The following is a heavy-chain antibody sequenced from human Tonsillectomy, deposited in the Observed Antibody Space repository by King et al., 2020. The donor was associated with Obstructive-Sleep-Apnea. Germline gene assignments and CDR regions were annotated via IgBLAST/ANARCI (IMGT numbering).Heavy chain of an antibody. Sequence: QLQESGPGLVKPSETLSLTCTVSGGSISTYYWSWIRQPPGKGLEWIGYIYYIGSTNYNPSLKSRVTISVDTSKNQFSLNLTSVTAADTAVYYCTRGGYYYFDYWGKGTLATVSS. D-gene: IGHD3-22*01. J-gene: IGHJ4*02. CDR1: GGSISTYY. CDR3: TRGGYYYFDY. CDR2: IYYIGST. V-gene: IGHV4-59*08.